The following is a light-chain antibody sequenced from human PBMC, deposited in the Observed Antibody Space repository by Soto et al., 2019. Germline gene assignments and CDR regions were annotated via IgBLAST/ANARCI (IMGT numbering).Light chain of an antibody. V-gene: IGKV1-27*01. CDR1: QDINNY. J-gene: IGKJ3*01. CDR3: QRYNNGPPVT. CDR2: AAS. Sequence: DIPMTQSPSSLSASVGDRVTITCRASQDINNYLAWYQQKPGKPPKLLIYAASTLQSGVPSRFSVGGSGTDFTLTINSLQPEDVAPYYCQRYNNGPPVTFGPGTKV.